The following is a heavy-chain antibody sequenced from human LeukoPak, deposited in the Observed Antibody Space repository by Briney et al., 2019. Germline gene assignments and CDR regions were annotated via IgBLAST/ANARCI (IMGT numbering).Heavy chain of an antibody. CDR3: VRDPYPARGGVAFDY. CDR2: INAGNGNT. J-gene: IGHJ4*02. Sequence: ASVKVSCKASGYTFTTYAMHWVRQAPGQRLEWMGWINAGNGNTKYSQNFQGRVTITRDTSASTAYMEVSSLRSEDTAVYYCVRDPYPARGGVAFDYWGQETLVTVSS. D-gene: IGHD2-8*02. V-gene: IGHV1-3*01. CDR1: GYTFTTYA.